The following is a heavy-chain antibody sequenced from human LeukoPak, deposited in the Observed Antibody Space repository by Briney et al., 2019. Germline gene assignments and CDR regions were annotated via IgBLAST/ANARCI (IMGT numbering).Heavy chain of an antibody. CDR2: ISWNSGSI. D-gene: IGHD6-6*01. J-gene: IGHJ3*02. CDR1: GFTFSSYA. Sequence: GGSLRLSCAASGFTFSSYAMSWVRQAPGKGLEWVSGISWNSGSIGYADSVKGRFTISRDNAKNSLYLQMNSLRAEDTALYYCAKGASSSRFDAFDIWGQGTMVTVSS. V-gene: IGHV3-9*01. CDR3: AKGASSSRFDAFDI.